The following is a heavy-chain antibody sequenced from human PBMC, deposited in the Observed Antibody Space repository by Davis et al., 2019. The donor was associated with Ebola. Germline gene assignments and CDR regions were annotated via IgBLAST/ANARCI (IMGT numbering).Heavy chain of an antibody. J-gene: IGHJ2*01. CDR1: GFSFSGYT. CDR3: VRDPALVVTGGGWFFGL. CDR2: ISSSSNYI. D-gene: IGHD2-21*02. Sequence: GGSLRLSCTASGFSFSGYTMNWVRQAPGKGLEWVSFISSSSNYIYYADSVKGRFTVSRDNAKNSLYLQMNSLRAEDTAVYYCVRDPALVVTGGGWFFGLWGRGTLVTVSS. V-gene: IGHV3-21*01.